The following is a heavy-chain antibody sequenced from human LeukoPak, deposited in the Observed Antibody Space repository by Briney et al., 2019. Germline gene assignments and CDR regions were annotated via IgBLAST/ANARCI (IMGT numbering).Heavy chain of an antibody. CDR3: ARELSIRTWLRFGY. CDR2: INAGNGNT. J-gene: IGHJ4*02. D-gene: IGHD5-12*01. CDR1: GYTFTSYA. V-gene: IGHV1-3*01. Sequence: ASVKASCKASGYTFTSYAMHWVRQAPGQRLEWMGWINAGNGNTKYSQKFQGRVTITRDTSASTAYMELSSLRSEDTAVYYCARELSIRTWLRFGYWGQGTLVTVSS.